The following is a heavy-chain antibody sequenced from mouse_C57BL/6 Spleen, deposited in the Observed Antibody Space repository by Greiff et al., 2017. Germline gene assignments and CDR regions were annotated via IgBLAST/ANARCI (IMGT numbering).Heavy chain of an antibody. J-gene: IGHJ4*01. D-gene: IGHD2-3*01. V-gene: IGHV5-16*01. CDR3: ARDIGYYSYYAMDY. CDR1: GFTFSDYY. Sequence: EVQLVESEGGLVQPGSSMKLSCTASGFTFSDYYMAWVRQVPEKGLEWVANINYDGSSTYYLDSLKSRFIISRDNAKNILYLQMSSLKSEDTATYYCARDIGYYSYYAMDYWGQGTSVTVSS. CDR2: INYDGSST.